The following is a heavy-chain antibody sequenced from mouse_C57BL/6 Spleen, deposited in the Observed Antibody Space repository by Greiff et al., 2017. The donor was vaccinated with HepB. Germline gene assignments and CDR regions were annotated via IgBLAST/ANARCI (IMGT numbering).Heavy chain of an antibody. J-gene: IGHJ3*01. V-gene: IGHV5-17*01. D-gene: IGHD2-3*01. CDR3: AADGYYPSWFAY. CDR2: ISSGSSTI. Sequence: DVMLVESGGGLVKPGGSLKLSCAASGFTFSDYGMHWVRQAPEKGLEWVAYISSGSSTIYYADTVKGRFTISRDNAKNTLFLQMTSLRSEDTAMYYCAADGYYPSWFAYWGQGTLVTVSA. CDR1: GFTFSDYG.